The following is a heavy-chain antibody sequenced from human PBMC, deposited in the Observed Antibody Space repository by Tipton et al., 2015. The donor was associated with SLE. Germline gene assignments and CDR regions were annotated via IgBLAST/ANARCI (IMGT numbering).Heavy chain of an antibody. D-gene: IGHD2-15*01. J-gene: IGHJ4*02. Sequence: TLSLTCTVSGASMRSSYWSWIRQPPGKGLEWIGEIYHRGSTNYNPSLKSRVTISVDKSKNHFSLRLTSVTAADTAVYYCARDMRGGLFFDYWGQGTLVTVSS. CDR1: GASMRSSY. V-gene: IGHV4-59*12. CDR3: ARDMRGGLFFDY. CDR2: IYHRGST.